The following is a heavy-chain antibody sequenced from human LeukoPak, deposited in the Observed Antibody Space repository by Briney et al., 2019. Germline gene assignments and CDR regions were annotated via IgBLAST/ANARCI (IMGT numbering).Heavy chain of an antibody. CDR1: GFTFSTFA. D-gene: IGHD5-24*01. CDR2: IFPSGGEI. V-gene: IGHV3-23*01. J-gene: IGHJ4*02. Sequence: GGSLRLSCAASGFTFSTFAMIWVRQPPGKGLEWVSSIFPSGGEIHYADSVKGRFTISRDTSKNTLYLQMNSLRAEDTAVYYCTRAGRDGYPIDYWGQGTLVTVSS. CDR3: TRAGRDGYPIDY.